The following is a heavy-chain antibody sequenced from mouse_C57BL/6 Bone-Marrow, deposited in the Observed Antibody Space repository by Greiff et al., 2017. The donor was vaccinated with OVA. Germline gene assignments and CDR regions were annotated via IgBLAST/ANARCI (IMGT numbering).Heavy chain of an antibody. CDR3: ARYYYGMDY. Sequence: EVQLQESGPGLVKPSQSLSLTCSVTGYSITSGYYWNWIRQFPGNKLEWMGYISYDGSNNYNPSLKNRISITRDTSKTQFFLKLNSVTTEDTATYYCARYYYGMDYWGQGTSVTVSS. CDR1: GYSITSGYY. CDR2: ISYDGSN. V-gene: IGHV3-6*01. J-gene: IGHJ4*01.